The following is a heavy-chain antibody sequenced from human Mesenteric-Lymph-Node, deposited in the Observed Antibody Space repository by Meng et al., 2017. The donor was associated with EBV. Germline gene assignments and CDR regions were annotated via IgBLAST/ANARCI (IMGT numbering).Heavy chain of an antibody. Sequence: QGQVVQAWTGGKRPGSSVKVSCKASGGTHNSYSVGWVRQAPGQGLEWMGGIILFFGSPNYAHKFQGRLTISADESTSTVYMELSSLRSEDTAVYYCARDYDSSGYSFYYWGQGTLVTVSS. D-gene: IGHD3-22*01. CDR1: GGTHNSYS. J-gene: IGHJ4*02. CDR3: ARDYDSSGYSFYY. V-gene: IGHV1-69*01. CDR2: IILFFGSP.